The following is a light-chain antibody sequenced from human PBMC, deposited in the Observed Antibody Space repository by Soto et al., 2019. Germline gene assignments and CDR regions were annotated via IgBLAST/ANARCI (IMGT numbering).Light chain of an antibody. CDR3: QQEYSYPRT. J-gene: IGKJ2*01. Sequence: AIRMTQSPSSFSASTGDRVTITCRASQGISSYLAWYQQKPGKAPKLLIYAASTLQSGVPSRFSGSGSGTDFTLTISCLQAEDFATDYCQQEYSYPRTFGQGTKLEIK. CDR2: AAS. V-gene: IGKV1-8*01. CDR1: QGISSY.